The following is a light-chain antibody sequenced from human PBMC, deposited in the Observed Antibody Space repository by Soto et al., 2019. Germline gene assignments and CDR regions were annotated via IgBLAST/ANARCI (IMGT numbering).Light chain of an antibody. CDR3: HQRQYWPPIT. V-gene: IGKV3-11*01. J-gene: IGKJ5*01. CDR1: QSVSSY. CDR2: DAS. Sequence: EIVLTQSPATLSLSPGERPTLSCRASQSVSSYLAWYQRKPGQAPRLXXYDASNRATGIPARFSGSGSGTDFTLPISSLEPEDFAVYYGHQRQYWPPITFGQGTRLEIK.